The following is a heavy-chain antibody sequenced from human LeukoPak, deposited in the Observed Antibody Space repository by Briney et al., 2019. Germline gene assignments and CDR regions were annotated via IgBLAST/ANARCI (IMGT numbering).Heavy chain of an antibody. CDR3: TTDTFGARDS. CDR2: INEDGSST. J-gene: IGHJ4*02. V-gene: IGHV3-74*01. Sequence: GGSLRLSCAASGYTFSRYWMHWVRQGPGKGLVWVSRINEDGSSTSYAEPVRGRFTIPRDNAKNTLYLQMNSLRAEDAAVYYCTTDTFGARDSWGQGTLVTVSS. D-gene: IGHD3-10*01. CDR1: GYTFSRYW.